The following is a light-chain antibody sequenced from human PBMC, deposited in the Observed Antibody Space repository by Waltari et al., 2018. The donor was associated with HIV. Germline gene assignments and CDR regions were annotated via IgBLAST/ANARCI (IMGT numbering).Light chain of an antibody. CDR1: SSDVGAYNR. CDR2: DVR. V-gene: IGLV2-11*01. J-gene: IGLJ1*01. CDR3: CSFAGSYIV. Sequence: QSALTQPRSVSGSPGQSVTISCTGTSSDVGAYNRFSWYQQHPGKAPTVVIYDVRERPAGVPDRFSGSKSANTASLTISGLQADDEADYHCCSFAGSYIVFGTGTKVTVL.